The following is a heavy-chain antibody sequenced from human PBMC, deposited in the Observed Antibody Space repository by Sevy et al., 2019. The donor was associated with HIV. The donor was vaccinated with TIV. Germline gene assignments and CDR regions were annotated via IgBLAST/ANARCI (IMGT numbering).Heavy chain of an antibody. Sequence: GGSLRLSCAASGFTFNTFGMHWVRQAPGKGLEWVAEIWYDGSNKNYEESGKGRFTISRDNSKNTLFLQMNSLRADDTGVYYCAKEGHYYYDSSGYYGMDVWGQGTTVTVSS. J-gene: IGHJ6*02. CDR3: AKEGHYYYDSSGYYGMDV. CDR2: IWYDGSNK. D-gene: IGHD3-22*01. V-gene: IGHV3-30*02. CDR1: GFTFNTFG.